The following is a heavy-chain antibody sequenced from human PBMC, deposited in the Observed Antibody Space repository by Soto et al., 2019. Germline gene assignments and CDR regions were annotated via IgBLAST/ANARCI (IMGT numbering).Heavy chain of an antibody. J-gene: IGHJ4*02. CDR1: GFAFSSYA. V-gene: IGHV3-64*01. Sequence: GGSLRLSCAASGFAFSSYATHWVRQAPGKGLEYVSAISSNGGSTYYANSVKGRFTISRDNSKNTLYLQMGSLRAEDMAVYYCARVVGYSSGPIDYWGQGTLVTVSS. D-gene: IGHD6-19*01. CDR2: ISSNGGST. CDR3: ARVVGYSSGPIDY.